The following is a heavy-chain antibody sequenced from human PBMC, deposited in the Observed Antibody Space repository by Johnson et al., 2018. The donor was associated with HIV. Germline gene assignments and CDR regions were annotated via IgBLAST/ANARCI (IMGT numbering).Heavy chain of an antibody. Sequence: QVQLVESGGGVVQPGRSLRLSCATSGFTFSSFCMHWVRQAPGKGLEWVAVISYDGTNSAFADFLKGRSTISRDNAKSTLYLQMNSLRAEDTAVYYCARDNGGAFDIWGPGAMVTVSS. J-gene: IGHJ3*02. D-gene: IGHD4-23*01. CDR1: GFTFSSFC. CDR3: ARDNGGAFDI. CDR2: ISYDGTNS. V-gene: IGHV3-30*03.